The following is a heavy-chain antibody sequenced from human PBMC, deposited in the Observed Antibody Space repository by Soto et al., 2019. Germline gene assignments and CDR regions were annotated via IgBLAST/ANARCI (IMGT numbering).Heavy chain of an antibody. V-gene: IGHV3-30-3*01. CDR1: FSFSTYN. J-gene: IGHJ6*01. D-gene: IGHD2-15*01. CDR3: AGAGSTTRQPHPCYFFGMDV. Sequence: QVQLVESGGGVVQPGRSLRLSCAGFSFSTYNVHWVRQAPGKGLEWVAVVSSDGNNKYYADSVKGRFTISRDNSKNTVYRQMDTRGGEGTARYYFAGAGSTTRQPHPCYFFGMDVWGLGTTVTVSS. CDR2: VSSDGNNK.